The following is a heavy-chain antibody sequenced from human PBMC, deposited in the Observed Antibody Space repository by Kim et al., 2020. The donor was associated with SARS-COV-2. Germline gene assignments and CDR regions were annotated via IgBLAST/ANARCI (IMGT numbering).Heavy chain of an antibody. J-gene: IGHJ5*02. Sequence: ADSMEGRVTISRDNSKHTLYLQMNSLRAEDTAVYYCAKGGGDLPDNWFDPWGQGTLVTVSS. V-gene: IGHV3-23*03. CDR3: AKGGGDLPDNWFDP. D-gene: IGHD2-21*02.